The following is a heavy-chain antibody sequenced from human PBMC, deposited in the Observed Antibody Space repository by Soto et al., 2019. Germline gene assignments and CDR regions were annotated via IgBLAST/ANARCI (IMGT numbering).Heavy chain of an antibody. J-gene: IGHJ5*02. CDR1: GFTFSSYA. D-gene: IGHD6-13*01. V-gene: IGHV3-64D*06. CDR3: ARDQDSSSVINWFDP. Sequence: PGGSLRLSCSASGFTFSSYAMHWVRQAPGKGLEYVSAISSNGGSTYYADSVKGRFTISRDNSKNTLYLQMSSLRAEDTAVYYCARDQDSSSVINWFDPWGQGTLVTVSS. CDR2: ISSNGGST.